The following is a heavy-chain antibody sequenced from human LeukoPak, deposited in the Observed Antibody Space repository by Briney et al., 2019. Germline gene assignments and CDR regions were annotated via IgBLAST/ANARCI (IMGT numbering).Heavy chain of an antibody. CDR2: IKQDGSEK. Sequence: EGSLRLSCAASGFTFSSYWMSWVRQAPGKGLEWVANIKQDGSEKYYVDSVKGRFTISRDNAKNSLYLQMNSLRAEDTAVYYCARDDNCSGGSCYSWYYYYYGMDVWGQGTTVT. CDR3: ARDDNCSGGSCYSWYYYYYGMDV. CDR1: GFTFSSYW. D-gene: IGHD2-15*01. V-gene: IGHV3-7*01. J-gene: IGHJ6*02.